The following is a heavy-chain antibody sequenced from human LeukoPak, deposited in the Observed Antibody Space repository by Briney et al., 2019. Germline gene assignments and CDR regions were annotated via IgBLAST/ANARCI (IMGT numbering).Heavy chain of an antibody. J-gene: IGHJ4*02. D-gene: IGHD3-22*01. CDR1: GGSISSYY. V-gene: IGHV4-59*01. CDR2: IYYSGST. CDR3: ARASTHYYDSSGYYPPFEY. Sequence: PSETLSLTCTVSGGSISSYYWSWIRQPPGKGLEWIGYIYYSGSTNYNPSLKSRVTISVDTSKNQFSLKLSSVTAADTAEYYCARASTHYYDSSGYYPPFEYWGQGTLVTVSS.